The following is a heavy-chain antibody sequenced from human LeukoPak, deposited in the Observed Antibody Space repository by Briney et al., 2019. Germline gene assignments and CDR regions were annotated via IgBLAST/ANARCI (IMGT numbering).Heavy chain of an antibody. Sequence: ASVRVSCKASGGTFSSYAISWVRQAPGQGLEWMGGIIPIFGAANYAQKFQGRVTITTDESTSTAYMELSSLRSEDTAVYYCASTYCGGDCYPWYYFDYWGQGTLVTVSS. D-gene: IGHD2-21*02. V-gene: IGHV1-69*05. CDR3: ASTYCGGDCYPWYYFDY. J-gene: IGHJ4*02. CDR1: GGTFSSYA. CDR2: IIPIFGAA.